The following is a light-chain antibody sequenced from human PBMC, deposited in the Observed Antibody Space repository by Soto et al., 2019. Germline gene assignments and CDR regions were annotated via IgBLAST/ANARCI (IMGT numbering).Light chain of an antibody. CDR2: WAS. V-gene: IGKV4-1*01. J-gene: IGKJ1*01. CDR3: QQYDSPLT. CDR1: QSVLYSSNNKNY. Sequence: DIVMTQSPDSLAVSLGERATINCKSSQSVLYSSNNKNYLAWYQQKPGQPPKLLIYWASTRESGVPDRFSGSGSGTDFTRTISRLGAEDMAVYYCQQYDSPLTFGQGTKVENK.